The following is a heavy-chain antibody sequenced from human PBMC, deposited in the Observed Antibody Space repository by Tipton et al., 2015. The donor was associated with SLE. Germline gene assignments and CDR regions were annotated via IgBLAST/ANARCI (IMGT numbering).Heavy chain of an antibody. Sequence: TLSLTCTVSGGSISSSSYYWGWIRQPPGKGLEWIGRIYYSGSTYYNPSLKSRVTISVDTSKNQFSLKLTSVTAADTAMYYCARYEYDASGLNWFDPWGLGTLVTVSS. CDR1: GGSISSSSYY. CDR3: ARYEYDASGLNWFDP. V-gene: IGHV4-39*07. D-gene: IGHD3-22*01. CDR2: IYYSGST. J-gene: IGHJ5*02.